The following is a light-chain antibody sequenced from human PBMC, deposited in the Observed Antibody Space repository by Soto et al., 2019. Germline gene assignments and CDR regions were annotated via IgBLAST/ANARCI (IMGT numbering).Light chain of an antibody. Sequence: DIQMTQYPSSLSASVEDRVIITCRASQSISNHLNWYQQKPGKAAKLLFFAASSLQSGVPSRFGGSRSGPDFTLTISSLQPEDFATYYCQQSYSSLPTFGQGTKV. CDR3: QQSYSSLPT. CDR1: QSISNH. CDR2: AAS. J-gene: IGKJ1*01. V-gene: IGKV1-39*01.